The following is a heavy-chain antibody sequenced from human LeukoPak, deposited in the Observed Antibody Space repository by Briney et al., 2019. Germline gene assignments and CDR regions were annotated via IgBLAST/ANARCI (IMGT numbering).Heavy chain of an antibody. CDR3: ARRGPAAGTDFDY. CDR2: INPNSGGT. J-gene: IGHJ4*02. Sequence: GASVKVSCKASEYTFTGYYMHWVRQAPGQGLEWMGWINPNSGGTNYAQKFQGRVTMTRDTSISTAYMEPSRLRSDDTAVYYCARRGPAAGTDFDYWGQGTLVTVSS. D-gene: IGHD6-13*01. CDR1: EYTFTGYY. V-gene: IGHV1-2*02.